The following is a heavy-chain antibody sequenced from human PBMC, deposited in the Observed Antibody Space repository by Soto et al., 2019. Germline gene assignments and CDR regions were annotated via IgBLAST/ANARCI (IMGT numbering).Heavy chain of an antibody. CDR1: GFTFSSYA. CDR2: ISGSGGST. CDR3: AKLMVYATPREYYDSSGYYEGPFDY. V-gene: IGHV3-23*01. D-gene: IGHD3-22*01. J-gene: IGHJ4*02. Sequence: PGGSLRLSCAASGFTFSSYAMSWVRQAPGKGLEWVSAISGSGGSTYYADSVKGRFTISRDNSKNTLYLQMNSLRAEDTAVYYCAKLMVYATPREYYDSSGYYEGPFDYWGQGTLVTVSS.